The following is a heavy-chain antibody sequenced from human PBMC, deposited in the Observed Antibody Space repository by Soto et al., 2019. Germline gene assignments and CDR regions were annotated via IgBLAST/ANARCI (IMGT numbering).Heavy chain of an antibody. CDR3: ARGKAAAGTGYYGMDV. D-gene: IGHD6-13*01. V-gene: IGHV4-34*01. CDR2: INHSGST. J-gene: IGHJ6*02. CDR1: GGSFSGYY. Sequence: PSETLSLTCAVYGGSFSGYYWSWIRQPPGKRLEWIGEINHSGSTNYNPSLKSRVTISVDTSKNQFSLKLSSVTAADTAVYYCARGKAAAGTGYYGMDVWGQGTTVTVSS.